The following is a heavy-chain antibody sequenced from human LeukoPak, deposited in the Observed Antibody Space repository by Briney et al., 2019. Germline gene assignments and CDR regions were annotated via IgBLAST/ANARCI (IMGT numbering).Heavy chain of an antibody. D-gene: IGHD3-3*01. CDR1: GASISISNW. J-gene: IGHJ4*02. CDR2: FFHTGIT. Sequence: SETLSLTCAVSGASISISNWWGWVRQPPGKGLEWIGEFFHTGITNYNPSLKNRVTISVDKSKNQFSLTLSSVTAADTAVYYCASVDGNNVFGVVGHFWGQGALVIVSS. V-gene: IGHV4-4*02. CDR3: ASVDGNNVFGVVGHF.